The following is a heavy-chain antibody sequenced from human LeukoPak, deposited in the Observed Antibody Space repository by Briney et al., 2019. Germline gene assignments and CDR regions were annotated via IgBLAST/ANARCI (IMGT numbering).Heavy chain of an antibody. CDR2: IYYSGVT. D-gene: IGHD3-10*01. CDR1: GGSISGYY. CDR3: ARDKRGGSGTVRWFDP. Sequence: SETLSLTCTVSGGSISGYYWSWIRQPPGKGLEWIGYIYYSGVTNYTPSLKSRVTISVDTSKNQFSLRLSSVTAADAAVYYCARDKRGGSGTVRWFDPWGQGTLVTVSS. V-gene: IGHV4-59*01. J-gene: IGHJ5*02.